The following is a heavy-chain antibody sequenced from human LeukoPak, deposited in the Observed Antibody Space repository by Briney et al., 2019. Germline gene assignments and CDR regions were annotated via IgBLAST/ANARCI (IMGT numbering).Heavy chain of an antibody. CDR2: IYHSGSGST. D-gene: IGHD3-22*01. CDR3: ARGYYDSSGYFHDAFDI. J-gene: IGHJ3*02. Sequence: SQTLSLTCTVSGGSISSGGHSWSWIRQPPGKGLEWIGYIYHSGSGSTYYNPSLKSRVTISIDKSKNQFSLKLNSVTAADTAVYYCARGYYDSSGYFHDAFDIWGQGTMVTVSS. V-gene: IGHV4-30-2*01. CDR1: GGSISSGGHS.